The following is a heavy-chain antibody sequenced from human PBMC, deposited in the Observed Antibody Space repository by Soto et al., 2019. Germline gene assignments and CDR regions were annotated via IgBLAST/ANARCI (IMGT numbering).Heavy chain of an antibody. D-gene: IGHD1-26*01. V-gene: IGHV4-59*01. CDR3: ARSYSGTSYRYDT. CDR2: VFYTGST. Sequence: WETLSLTCTVSGGSISSYHWSWIRQSPGKGLEWIGYVFYTGSTKYNPALKRRVTISVDTSKNQFSLKLSSVSAADTGLYYCARSYSGTSYRYDTWGQGILVTVSS. CDR1: GGSISSYH. J-gene: IGHJ5*02.